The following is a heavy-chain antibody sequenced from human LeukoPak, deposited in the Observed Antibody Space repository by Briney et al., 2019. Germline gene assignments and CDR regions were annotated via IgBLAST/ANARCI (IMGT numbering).Heavy chain of an antibody. CDR3: AKAPYDSSAYYYFDY. Sequence: GGSLRLSCAASGFTFSSYWMSWVRQAPGKGLEWVSAISGGGGYTYHADSVKGRIIISRDNSKNTLYLQMNSLRAEDTAVYYCAKAPYDSSAYYYFDYWGQGTLVTVSS. J-gene: IGHJ4*02. CDR2: ISGGGGYT. CDR1: GFTFSSYW. D-gene: IGHD3-22*01. V-gene: IGHV3-23*01.